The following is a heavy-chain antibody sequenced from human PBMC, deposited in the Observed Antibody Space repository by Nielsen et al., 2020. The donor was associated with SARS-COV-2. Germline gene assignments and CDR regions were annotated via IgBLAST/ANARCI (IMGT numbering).Heavy chain of an antibody. CDR1: GYSFPDNW. V-gene: IGHV5-51*01. D-gene: IGHD2-21*02. CDR3: ARRNRGVVTIADGLDV. J-gene: IGHJ6*02. CDR2: IHPGDSDT. Sequence: GGSLRLSCKGSGYSFPDNWIAWVRQMPGKGLEWMGIIHPGDSDTRYSPSFQGRVTISVDKSTSTAYLQWSSLRTSDTAMYYCARRNRGVVTIADGLDVWGQGTTVTVSS.